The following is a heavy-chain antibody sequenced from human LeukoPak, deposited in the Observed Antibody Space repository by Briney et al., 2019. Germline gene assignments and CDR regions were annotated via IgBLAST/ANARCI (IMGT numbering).Heavy chain of an antibody. D-gene: IGHD6-19*01. CDR3: ARETSLAGFASGLGFNY. V-gene: IGHV4-59*01. CDR2: IYGSGNT. J-gene: IGHJ4*02. Sequence: SETLSLTCTVSGASISSWYWSWIRQPPGKGLEWIGYIYGSGNTNYNPSLRSRVTMSIDTSKNQFSLMLTSVTAADTATYYCARETSLAGFASGLGFNYWGQGILVTVSS. CDR1: GASISSWY.